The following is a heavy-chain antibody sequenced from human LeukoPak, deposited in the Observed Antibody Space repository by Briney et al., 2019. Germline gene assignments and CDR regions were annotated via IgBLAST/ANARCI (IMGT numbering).Heavy chain of an antibody. CDR2: ISAYNGNT. V-gene: IGHV1-18*01. J-gene: IGHJ4*02. CDR1: GYTFTSYG. Sequence: ASVKVSCKASGYTFTSYGISWVRQAPGQGLEWMGWISAYNGNTNYAQKLQGRVTMTTDTSTSAAYMELSSLKSEDTAVYYCTRGRTMVRPAPSDYWGQGTLVTVSS. CDR3: TRGRTMVRPAPSDY. D-gene: IGHD3-10*01.